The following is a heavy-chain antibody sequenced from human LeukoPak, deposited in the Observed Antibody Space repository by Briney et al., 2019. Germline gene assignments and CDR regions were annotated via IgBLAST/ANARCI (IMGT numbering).Heavy chain of an antibody. CDR2: ISAYNGNT. Sequence: GASVKVSCKASGYTFTGYYMHWVRQAPGQGLEWMGWISAYNGNTNYAQKLQGRVTMTTDTSTSTAYMELRSLRSDDTAVYYCARDQGVTMVRGVIIAASDYWGQGTLVTVSS. D-gene: IGHD3-10*01. V-gene: IGHV1-18*04. CDR1: GYTFTGYY. CDR3: ARDQGVTMVRGVIIAASDY. J-gene: IGHJ4*02.